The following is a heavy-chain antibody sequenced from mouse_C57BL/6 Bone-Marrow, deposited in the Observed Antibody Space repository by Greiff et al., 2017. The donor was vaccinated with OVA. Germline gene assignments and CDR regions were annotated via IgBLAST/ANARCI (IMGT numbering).Heavy chain of an antibody. V-gene: IGHV5-2*01. CDR3: ARLGPITTVGYYAMDY. Sequence: EVKVVESGGGLVQPGESLKLSCESNEYEFPSHDMSWVRKTPEKRLELVAAINSDGGSTYYPDTMERRFIISRDNTKKTLYLQMSSLRSEDTALYYCARLGPITTVGYYAMDYWGQGTSVTVSS. D-gene: IGHD1-1*01. CDR2: INSDGGST. J-gene: IGHJ4*01. CDR1: EYEFPSHD.